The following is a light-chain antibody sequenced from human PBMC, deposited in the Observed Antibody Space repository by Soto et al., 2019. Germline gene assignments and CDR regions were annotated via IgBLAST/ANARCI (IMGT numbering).Light chain of an antibody. CDR3: QQRSNEIT. J-gene: IGKJ5*01. CDR1: QSVSSSY. Sequence: EIVLRQSPGTLSLSPGERATLSCRASQSVSSSYLAWYQQKPGQAPRLLIYDASNRATGIPARFSGSGSGTDFTLTISSLEPEDFAVYYCQQRSNEITFGQGTRLEIK. V-gene: IGKV3D-20*02. CDR2: DAS.